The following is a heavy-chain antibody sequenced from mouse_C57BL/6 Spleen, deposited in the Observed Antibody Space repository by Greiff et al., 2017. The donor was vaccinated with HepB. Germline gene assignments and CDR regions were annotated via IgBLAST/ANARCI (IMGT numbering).Heavy chain of an antibody. D-gene: IGHD1-1*01. CDR2: IYPGDGDT. V-gene: IGHV1-82*01. CDR3: ARCPIYYYGSSFYWYFDV. CDR1: GYAFSSSW. J-gene: IGHJ1*03. Sequence: QVQLQQSGPELVKPGASVKISCKASGYAFSSSWMNWVKQRPGKGLEWIGRIYPGDGDTNYNGKFKGKATLTADKSSSTAYMQLSSLTSEDSAVYFCARCPIYYYGSSFYWYFDVWGTGTTVTVSS.